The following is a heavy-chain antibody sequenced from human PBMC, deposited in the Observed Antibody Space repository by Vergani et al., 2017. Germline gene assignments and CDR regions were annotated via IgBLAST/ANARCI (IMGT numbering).Heavy chain of an antibody. CDR1: GYSFTSYW. J-gene: IGHJ5*02. V-gene: IGHV5-51*01. CDR3: ARRGYSYGPDGVWFDP. CDR2: IYPSDSYT. Sequence: EVQLVQSGAEVKTPGESLKISCKGSGYSFTSYWIGWVRQMPGKGLEWMGIIYPSDSYTNYSPSFQGHVTISADKSISTAYLQWSSLKASDTAMYYCARRGYSYGPDGVWFDPWGQGTLVTVSS. D-gene: IGHD5-18*01.